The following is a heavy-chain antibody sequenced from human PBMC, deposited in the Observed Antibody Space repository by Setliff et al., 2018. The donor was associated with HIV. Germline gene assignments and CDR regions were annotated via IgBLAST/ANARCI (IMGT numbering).Heavy chain of an antibody. CDR1: GYTFTGYY. J-gene: IGHJ4*02. D-gene: IGHD3-10*01. Sequence: ASVKVSCKASGYTFTGYYMHWVRQAPGQGLEWMGWINPNSGGTNYAQKFQGRVTMTRDTSISTAYMELSRLRSADTAVYYCARDVSVEGSGSYFDYWGQGTLGTSPQ. CDR2: INPNSGGT. CDR3: ARDVSVEGSGSYFDY. V-gene: IGHV1-2*02.